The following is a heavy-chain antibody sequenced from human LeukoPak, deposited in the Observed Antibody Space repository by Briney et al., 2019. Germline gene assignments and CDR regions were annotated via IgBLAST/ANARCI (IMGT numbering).Heavy chain of an antibody. CDR1: GFTLSSYE. J-gene: IGHJ4*02. Sequence: GGSLRLSCAASGFTLSSYEMNWVRQAPEKGLEWVSYMSRSGSTIYYADSAKGRFTISRDNAKNSLYLQMNSLRAEDTAVYYCARGRKDMMAAGLFDYWGQGTLVTVSS. D-gene: IGHD6-13*01. CDR2: MSRSGSTI. CDR3: ARGRKDMMAAGLFDY. V-gene: IGHV3-48*03.